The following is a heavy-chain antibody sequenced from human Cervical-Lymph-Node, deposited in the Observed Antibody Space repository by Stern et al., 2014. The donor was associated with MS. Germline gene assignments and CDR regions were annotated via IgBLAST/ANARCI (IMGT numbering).Heavy chain of an antibody. D-gene: IGHD5-24*01. CDR1: GFIFDDFT. J-gene: IGHJ4*02. CDR2: VSWTTRTI. CDR3: ARGRDGYKGPFFDY. V-gene: IGHV3-9*01. Sequence: EVHLVESGGGLVQPGRSLRLSCAASGFIFDDFTMHWVRQAPGKGLEWVPGVSWTTRTIGSADSVKGRFAISRDNAKNSLYLQMTSLRPEDTAFYYCARGRDGYKGPFFDYWGQGILVTVSS.